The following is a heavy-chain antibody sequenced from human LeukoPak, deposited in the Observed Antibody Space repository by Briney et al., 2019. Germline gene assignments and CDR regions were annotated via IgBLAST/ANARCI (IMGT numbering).Heavy chain of an antibody. J-gene: IGHJ4*02. CDR1: GYTFTAYY. V-gene: IGHV1-2*02. CDR2: ITPNSGDT. Sequence: WASVKVSCKASGYTFTAYYVHWVRQAPGQGLEWMGWITPNSGDTKYVQKFQGRVTMTRDTSISTAYMEVSRLRSDDTAVYYCARSWSGRFGELHYWGQGTLVTVSS. D-gene: IGHD3-16*01. CDR3: ARSWSGRFGELHY.